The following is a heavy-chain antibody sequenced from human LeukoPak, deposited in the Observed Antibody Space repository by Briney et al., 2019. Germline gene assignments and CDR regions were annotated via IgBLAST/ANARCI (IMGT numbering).Heavy chain of an antibody. CDR2: VYPSAGTS. D-gene: IGHD3-16*01. CDR3: VREYHGGYFDF. J-gene: IGHJ4*02. CDR1: GYIFTSYY. V-gene: IGHV1-46*03. Sequence: ASVKVSCKASGYIFTSYYMHWARQAPGQGLEWLGVVYPSAGTSDPAQRFRARITLSDDTSTSTAYMELRSLESEDTAIYFCVREYHGGYFDFWGQGTLVTASS.